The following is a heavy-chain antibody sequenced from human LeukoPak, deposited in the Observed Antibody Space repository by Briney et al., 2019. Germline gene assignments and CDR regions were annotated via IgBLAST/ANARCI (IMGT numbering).Heavy chain of an antibody. CDR2: INWNGGST. V-gene: IGHV3-20*04. J-gene: IGHJ4*02. CDR1: GFTFDDYG. Sequence: GGSLRLSCAASGFTFDDYGMSWVRQAPGKGLEWVSGINWNGGSTGYADSVKGRFTISRDNAKNSLFLQMNSLRAEDTAVYYCARSPSFFSRTRPYYFDYWGQGSLVAVSS. CDR3: ARSPSFFSRTRPYYFDY. D-gene: IGHD2/OR15-2a*01.